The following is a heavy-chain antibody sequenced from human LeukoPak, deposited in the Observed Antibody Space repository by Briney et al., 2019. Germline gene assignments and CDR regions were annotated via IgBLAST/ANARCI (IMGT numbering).Heavy chain of an antibody. CDR2: IYYSGST. V-gene: IGHV4-39*07. CDR1: RGSISNSGYY. J-gene: IGHJ6*03. D-gene: IGHD2-15*01. Sequence: PSETLSLTCTVSRGSISNSGYYWGWIRQPPGKGLEWIGSIYYSGSTNYNPSLKSRVTISVDTSKNQFSLKLSSVTAADTAVYYCARAGVVAATRGYYYYYYMDVWGKGTTVTVSS. CDR3: ARAGVVAATRGYYYYYYMDV.